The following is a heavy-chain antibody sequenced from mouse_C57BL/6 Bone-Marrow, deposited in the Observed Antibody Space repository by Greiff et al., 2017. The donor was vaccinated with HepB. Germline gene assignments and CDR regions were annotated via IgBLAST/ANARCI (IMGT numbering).Heavy chain of an antibody. D-gene: IGHD1-1*01. V-gene: IGHV1-19*01. Sequence: VQLKQSGPVLVKPGASVKMSCKASGYTFTDYYMNWVKQSHGKSLEWIGVINPYNGGTSYNQKFKGKATLTVDKSSSTAYMELNSLTSEDSAVYYCARYVALYAMDYWGQGTSVTVSS. CDR2: INPYNGGT. J-gene: IGHJ4*01. CDR3: ARYVALYAMDY. CDR1: GYTFTDYY.